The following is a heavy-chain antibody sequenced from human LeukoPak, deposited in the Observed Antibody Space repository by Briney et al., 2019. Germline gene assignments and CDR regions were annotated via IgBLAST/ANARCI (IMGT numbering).Heavy chain of an antibody. Sequence: SQTLSLTCTVSGGSISSGDYYWSWIRQPPGKGLEWIGYIYYSGSTYYNPSLKSRVTISVDTSKNQFSLKLSSVTAADTAVYYCDRLGYCSSTSCYTLQGWFDPWGQGTLVTVSS. CDR2: IYYSGST. V-gene: IGHV4-30-4*01. CDR1: GGSISSGDYY. D-gene: IGHD2-2*02. J-gene: IGHJ5*02. CDR3: DRLGYCSSTSCYTLQGWFDP.